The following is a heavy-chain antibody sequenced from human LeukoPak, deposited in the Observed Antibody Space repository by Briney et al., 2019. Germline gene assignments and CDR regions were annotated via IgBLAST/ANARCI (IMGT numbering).Heavy chain of an antibody. D-gene: IGHD4-17*01. CDR1: GYTFTSYY. CDR2: INPSGGST. V-gene: IGHV1-46*01. CDR3: GGDSGEGNWFDP. J-gene: IGHJ5*02. Sequence: GASVKVSCKASGYTFTSYYMHWVRQAPGQGLEWMGIINPSGGSTSYAQKFQGRVTMTRDTSTSTVYMELSSLRSEDTAVYYCGGDSGEGNWFDPWGQGTLITVSS.